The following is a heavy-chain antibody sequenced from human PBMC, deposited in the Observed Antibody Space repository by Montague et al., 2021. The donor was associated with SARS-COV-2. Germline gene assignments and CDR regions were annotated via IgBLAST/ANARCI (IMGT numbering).Heavy chain of an antibody. J-gene: IGHJ3*02. CDR2: IYTSGST. CDR3: ARDNSVLWFGETYAFDI. CDR1: GGSISSYY. V-gene: IGHV4-4*07. D-gene: IGHD3-10*01. Sequence: SETLSLTCTVSGGSISSYYWSWIRQPAGKGLEWIGRIYTSGSTNYNPSLKSRVTMSVDTSKNQFSLKLNSVTAADTAVYYCARDNSVLWFGETYAFDIWGQGTMVTVSS.